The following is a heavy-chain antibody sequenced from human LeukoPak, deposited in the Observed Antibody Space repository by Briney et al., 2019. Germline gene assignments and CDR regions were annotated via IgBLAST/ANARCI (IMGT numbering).Heavy chain of an antibody. J-gene: IGHJ3*02. V-gene: IGHV4-4*07. D-gene: IGHD3-10*01. Sequence: ASETLSLTCAVYGGSFSGYFWNWIRQPAGEGLEWIGRIHTNRNTNYNPPLRSRVTIAVDTSNNQVSLMLSSVTAADTAVYYCARERGGEGALDIWGQGTMVTVSS. CDR3: ARERGGEGALDI. CDR1: GGSFSGYF. CDR2: IHTNRNT.